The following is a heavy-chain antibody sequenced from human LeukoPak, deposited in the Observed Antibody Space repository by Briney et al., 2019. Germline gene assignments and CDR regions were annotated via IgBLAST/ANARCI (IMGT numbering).Heavy chain of an antibody. CDR1: GGSISSSNW. V-gene: IGHV4-4*02. D-gene: IGHD3-10*01. Sequence: SGTLSLTCAVSGGSISSSNWWSWVRQPPGKGLEWIGEIYHSGSTNYNPSLKSRVTISVDKSKNQFSLKLSSVTAADTAVYYCARGQLWFGEPMGAFAIWGQGTMVTVSS. J-gene: IGHJ3*02. CDR2: IYHSGST. CDR3: ARGQLWFGEPMGAFAI.